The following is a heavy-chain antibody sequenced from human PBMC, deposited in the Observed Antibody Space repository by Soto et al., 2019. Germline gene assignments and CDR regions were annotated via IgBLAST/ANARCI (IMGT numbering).Heavy chain of an antibody. CDR2: ISGSGGST. Sequence: GGSLRLSCAASGFTFSSYAMSWVRQAPGKGLEWVSAISGSGGSTYYADSVKGRFTISRDNSKNTLYLQMNSLRAEDTAVYYCAKVKGSSPRITIFGVVTCLGWFDPWGQGTLVTVSS. CDR1: GFTFSSYA. D-gene: IGHD3-3*01. CDR3: AKVKGSSPRITIFGVVTCLGWFDP. J-gene: IGHJ5*02. V-gene: IGHV3-23*01.